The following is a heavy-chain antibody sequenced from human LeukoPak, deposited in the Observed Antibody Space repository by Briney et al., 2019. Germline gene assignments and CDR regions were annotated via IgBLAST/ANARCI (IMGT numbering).Heavy chain of an antibody. CDR1: GFTFSSYE. D-gene: IGHD5-12*01. V-gene: IGHV3-48*03. CDR2: ISSSGSTI. CDR3: ARDPYSGYYGDYYYYYMDV. J-gene: IGHJ6*03. Sequence: PGGSLRLSCAASGFTFSSYEMNWVRQAPGKGREWVSYISSSGSTIYYADSVKGRFTISRDNAKNSLYLQINSLRAEDTAVYYCARDPYSGYYGDYYYYYMDVWGKGTTVTISS.